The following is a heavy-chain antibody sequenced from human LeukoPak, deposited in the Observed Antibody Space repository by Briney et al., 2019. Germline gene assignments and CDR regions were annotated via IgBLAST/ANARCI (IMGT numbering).Heavy chain of an antibody. Sequence: GGSLRLSCVASGFTFGSYAMGWVRQAPGKGLVWVSRINSDGSSTTYADSVKGRFTISRGNAKNTLYLQMNSLRAEDTAVYYCARDAPTTVTTTDYWGQGTLVTVSS. CDR1: GFTFGSYA. CDR3: ARDAPTTVTTTDY. CDR2: INSDGSST. V-gene: IGHV3-74*01. D-gene: IGHD4-17*01. J-gene: IGHJ4*02.